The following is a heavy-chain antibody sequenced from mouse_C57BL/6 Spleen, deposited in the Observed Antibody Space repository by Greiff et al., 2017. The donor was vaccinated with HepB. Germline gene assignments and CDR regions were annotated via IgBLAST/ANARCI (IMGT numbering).Heavy chain of an antibody. CDR3: ARFITTPLGAMDY. Sequence: EVKLQESGPELVKPGASVKISCKASGYLFTDYNMNWVKQSNGKSLEWIGVINPNYGTTSYNQKFKGKATLTVDQSSSTAYMQLNSLTSEDSAVYYCARFITTPLGAMDYWGQGTSVTVSS. V-gene: IGHV1-39*01. J-gene: IGHJ4*01. D-gene: IGHD1-1*01. CDR2: INPNYGTT. CDR1: GYLFTDYN.